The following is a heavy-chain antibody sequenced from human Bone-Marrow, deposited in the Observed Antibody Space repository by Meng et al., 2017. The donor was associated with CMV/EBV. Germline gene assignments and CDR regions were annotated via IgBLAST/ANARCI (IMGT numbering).Heavy chain of an antibody. V-gene: IGHV3-30-3*01. CDR2: ISYDGSNK. D-gene: IGHD6-19*01. Sequence: GESLKISCAASGFTFSSYAMHWVRQAPGKGLEWVAVISYDGSNKYYADSVKGRFTITRDNSKNTLYLQMNSLRAEDTAVYYCAREVGVWAFIAVAGNNWFDPWGQGTLVTVSS. CDR1: GFTFSSYA. J-gene: IGHJ5*02. CDR3: AREVGVWAFIAVAGNNWFDP.